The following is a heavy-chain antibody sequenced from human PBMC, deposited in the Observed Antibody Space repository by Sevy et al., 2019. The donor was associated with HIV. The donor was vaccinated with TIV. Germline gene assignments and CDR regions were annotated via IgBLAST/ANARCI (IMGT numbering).Heavy chain of an antibody. CDR1: GFTFLSHV. J-gene: IGHJ3*01. D-gene: IGHD6-13*01. CDR3: ATGTTDSSISWVFDV. Sequence: GESLKISCAASGFTFLSHVMSWVRQAPGKGLEWVSGLSGSGGTTYYADSVKGRFSISRDNSKNKLYLQMSSLRIEDTAVYYCATGTTDSSISWVFDVWGQGTMVTVSS. CDR2: LSGSGGTT. V-gene: IGHV3-23*01.